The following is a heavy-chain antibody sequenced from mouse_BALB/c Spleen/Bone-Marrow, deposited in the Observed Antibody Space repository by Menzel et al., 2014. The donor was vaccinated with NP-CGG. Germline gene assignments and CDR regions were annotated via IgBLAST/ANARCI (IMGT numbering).Heavy chain of an antibody. V-gene: IGHV2-9*02. CDR2: IWAGGST. D-gene: IGHD2-4*01. Sequence: VKLVESGPGLVAPSQSLSITCTVSGFSLTSYGVHWVRQPPGKGLEWLGVIWAGGSTNYNSALMSRLSISKDNSKSQVFLKINSLQTDDTAMYYCASPIYYDYPLFAYWGQGTLVTVSA. CDR3: ASPIYYDYPLFAY. J-gene: IGHJ3*01. CDR1: GFSLTSYG.